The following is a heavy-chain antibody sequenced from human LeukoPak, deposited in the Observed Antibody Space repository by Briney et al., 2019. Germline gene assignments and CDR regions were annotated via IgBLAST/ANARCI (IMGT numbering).Heavy chain of an antibody. J-gene: IGHJ4*02. CDR1: GASFSGYY. V-gene: IGHV4-34*01. CDR3: ANLYYYDTSGDY. CDR2: INNRGST. D-gene: IGHD3-22*01. Sequence: SETLSLTCAVYGASFSGYYWSGIRQPPGKGLEWIGEINNRGSTNYNPSLKSRVTMSLDASKNQFSLKLSSVTAADTAPYYCANLYYYDTSGDYWGQGTQVTVSS.